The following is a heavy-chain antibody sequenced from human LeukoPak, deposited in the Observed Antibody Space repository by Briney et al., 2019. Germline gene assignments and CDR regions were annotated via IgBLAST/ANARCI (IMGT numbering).Heavy chain of an antibody. CDR2: TYYRSKWYN. CDR3: ARDQGGGYSYGWQSFDY. D-gene: IGHD5-18*01. CDR1: GDSVSSDNTA. V-gene: IGHV6-1*01. J-gene: IGHJ4*02. Sequence: SQTLSLTCAISGDSVSSDNTAWNWIRQSPSRGLEWLGRTYYRSKWYNDYAVSVKSRITINPDTSKNQFSLQLNSVTPEDTAVYYCARDQGGGYSYGWQSFDYWGQGTLVTVSS.